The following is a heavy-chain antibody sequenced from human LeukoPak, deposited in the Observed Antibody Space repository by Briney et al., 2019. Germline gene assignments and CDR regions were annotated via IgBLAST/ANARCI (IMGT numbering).Heavy chain of an antibody. J-gene: IGHJ4*02. D-gene: IGHD3-22*01. CDR3: ARHYYDSSGYYYEGSLTLDY. V-gene: IGHV4-59*08. CDR1: GGSISSYY. Sequence: PSETLSLTCTVSGGSISSYYWSWIRQPPGKGLEWIGYIYYSGSTNYNPSLKSRVTISVDTSKNQFSLKLSSVTAADTAVYYCARHYYDSSGYYYEGSLTLDYWGQGTLVTASS. CDR2: IYYSGST.